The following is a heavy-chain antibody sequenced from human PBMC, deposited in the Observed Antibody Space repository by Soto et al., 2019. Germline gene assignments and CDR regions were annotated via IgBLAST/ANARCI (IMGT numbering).Heavy chain of an antibody. CDR3: AHRLGIRNDY. Sequence: QITLKESGPTLVKSTQNLTLTCTFSGFSLTTGGVDVAWIRQPPRKALEWLAVIYWDDDKRYSPSLKSRLTITKDTSKNQVVLTMTNMDPFDTATYYCAHRLGIRNDYWGQGALVIVSS. CDR1: GFSLTTGGVD. D-gene: IGHD1-26*01. J-gene: IGHJ4*02. CDR2: IYWDDDK. V-gene: IGHV2-5*02.